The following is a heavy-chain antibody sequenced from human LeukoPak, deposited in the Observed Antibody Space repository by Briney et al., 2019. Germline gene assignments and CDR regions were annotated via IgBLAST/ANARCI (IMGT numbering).Heavy chain of an antibody. Sequence: PGGSLRLSCAASGFTFSNYAMTWVRQAPGRGLEWVSTIGGSGTTTYYADSVKGRFTILRNNSENTLSLQMNSLRAEDTALYYCANFRRGFGILIIGEYYYYMDVWGKGTTVTVSS. V-gene: IGHV3-23*01. D-gene: IGHD3-3*01. CDR3: ANFRRGFGILIIGEYYYYMDV. CDR1: GFTFSNYA. CDR2: IGGSGTTT. J-gene: IGHJ6*03.